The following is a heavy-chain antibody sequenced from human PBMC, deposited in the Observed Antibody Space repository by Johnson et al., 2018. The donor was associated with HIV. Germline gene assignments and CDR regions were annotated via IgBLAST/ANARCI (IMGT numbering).Heavy chain of an antibody. V-gene: IGHV3-7*01. CDR3: ARLQLCGELIGPALHDAFDI. Sequence: VQLVESGGGLVQPGGSLRLSCAASGFTFSSYWMSWVRQAPGKGLEWVANIKQDGSEKYYVDSVKGRFTISRDNAKNSLYLQMNSLRAEDTAVYYCARLQLCGELIGPALHDAFDIWGQGTMVTVSS. D-gene: IGHD3-10*01. J-gene: IGHJ3*02. CDR2: IKQDGSEK. CDR1: GFTFSSYW.